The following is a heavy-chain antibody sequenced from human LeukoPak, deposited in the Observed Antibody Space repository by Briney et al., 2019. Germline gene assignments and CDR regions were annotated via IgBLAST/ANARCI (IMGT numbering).Heavy chain of an antibody. CDR1: GYTFSSYG. V-gene: IGHV1-18*01. CDR3: ARDQSPGLFDY. J-gene: IGHJ4*02. CDR2: ISGNNGIT. Sequence: ASVKVSCKASGYTFSSYGISWVRPAPGQGLEWMGWISGNNGITNYARKFQDRVTVTTDTSTTTVYMELRSLTSDDTAVYYCARDQSPGLFDYWGQGTLVTVSS.